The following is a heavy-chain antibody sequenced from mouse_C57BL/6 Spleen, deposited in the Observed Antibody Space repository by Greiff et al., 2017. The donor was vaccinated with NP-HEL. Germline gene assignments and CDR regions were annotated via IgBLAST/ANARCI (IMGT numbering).Heavy chain of an antibody. CDR2: IYPGSGSS. CDR3: ARRWGLNGAWFAY. V-gene: IGHV1-55*01. J-gene: IGHJ3*01. D-gene: IGHD2-13*01. Sequence: QVQLQQSGAELVKPGASVKMSCKASGYPFTSHWITGVKQRPGQGPEWVGDIYPGSGSSNYNEKFKSKATLTVDTSSTTAYMQLSSLTSEDSAVYYCARRWGLNGAWFAYWGQGTLVTVSA. CDR1: GYPFTSHW.